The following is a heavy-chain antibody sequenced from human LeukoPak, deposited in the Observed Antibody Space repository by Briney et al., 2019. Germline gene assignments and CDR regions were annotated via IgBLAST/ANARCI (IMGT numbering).Heavy chain of an antibody. CDR1: GFGFDDYA. CDR2: ISWNSDTI. Sequence: GRSLRLSCAASGFGFDDYAMHWVRQAPGKGLEWVSGISWNSDTIGYVDSVKGRFTISRDNAKNSLYLQMNSLRAEDTALYYCAKDISGTYLAALDYWGQGTLVTVSS. D-gene: IGHD1-26*01. V-gene: IGHV3-9*01. J-gene: IGHJ4*02. CDR3: AKDISGTYLAALDY.